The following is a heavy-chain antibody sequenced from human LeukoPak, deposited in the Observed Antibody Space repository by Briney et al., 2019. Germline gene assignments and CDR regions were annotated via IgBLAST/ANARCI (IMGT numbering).Heavy chain of an antibody. D-gene: IGHD5-24*01. V-gene: IGHV1-69-2*01. CDR2: VDPEDGET. J-gene: IGHJ4*02. CDR1: GYTFTDYY. CDR3: ATEAKVEMATIDY. Sequence: ASVKVSCKVSGYTFTDYYMHWLQQAPGKGLEWMGLVDPEDGETIYAEKFQGRVTITADTSTDTAYMELSSLRSEDTAVYYCATEAKVEMATIDYWGQGTLVTVSS.